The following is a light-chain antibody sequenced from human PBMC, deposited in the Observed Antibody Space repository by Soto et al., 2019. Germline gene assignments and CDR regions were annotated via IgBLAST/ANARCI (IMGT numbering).Light chain of an antibody. CDR1: SSNIGNNF. CDR3: AAWDDSLSSWL. J-gene: IGLJ3*02. CDR2: RNN. Sequence: QPVLTQPPSASGTPGQRVTISCSGSSSNIGNNFVYWYQQFPGTAPKLLIYRNNQRPSGVPDQFSGSKSDTSASLAISGLRSEDEADYYCAAWDDSLSSWLFGGGTKVTVL. V-gene: IGLV1-47*01.